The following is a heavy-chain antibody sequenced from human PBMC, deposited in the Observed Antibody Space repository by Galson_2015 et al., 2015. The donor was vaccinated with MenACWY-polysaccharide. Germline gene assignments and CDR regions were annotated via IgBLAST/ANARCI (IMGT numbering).Heavy chain of an antibody. CDR1: GFIFSNYW. Sequence: SLRLSCATSGFIFSNYWMRWVRQAPGEGLVWVSRIKSDASTTNNADSVRGRFTISRDNSKNTLYLQMNSLRADDTALYYCAKSGGDGVTVFATVPTAPESWGQGTLVTVSS. V-gene: IGHV3-74*01. CDR3: AKSGGDGVTVFATVPTAPES. J-gene: IGHJ4*02. CDR2: IKSDASTT. D-gene: IGHD2-21*01.